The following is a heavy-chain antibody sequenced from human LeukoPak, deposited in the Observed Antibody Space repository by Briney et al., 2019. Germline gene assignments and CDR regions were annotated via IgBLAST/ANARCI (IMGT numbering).Heavy chain of an antibody. CDR2: INHSGST. Sequence: SETLSLTWAVYGGSFSGYYWSWIRQPPEKGLEWIGEINHSGSTNYNPSLKSRVTISVDTSKNQFSLKLSSVTAADTAVYYCARGLPDYYYYYGMDVWGKGTTVTVSS. CDR1: GGSFSGYY. CDR3: ARGLPDYYYYYGMDV. V-gene: IGHV4-34*01. J-gene: IGHJ6*04. D-gene: IGHD2-15*01.